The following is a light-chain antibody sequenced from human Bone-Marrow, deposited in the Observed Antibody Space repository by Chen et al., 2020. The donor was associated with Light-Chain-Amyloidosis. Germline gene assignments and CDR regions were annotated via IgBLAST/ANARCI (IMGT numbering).Light chain of an antibody. V-gene: IGLV6-57*01. J-gene: IGLJ3*02. Sequence: NFMLTQPHSVSASPGKTVIISCTRSRGSIATNYVQWYQQRPGSSPTTVIYEDDQRPSGVPDRFSGDIDRSSNAASRTLSGLKTEDEADYYCQSYQGSSQGVFGGGSKLTVL. CDR2: EDD. CDR3: QSYQGSSQGV. CDR1: RGSIATNY.